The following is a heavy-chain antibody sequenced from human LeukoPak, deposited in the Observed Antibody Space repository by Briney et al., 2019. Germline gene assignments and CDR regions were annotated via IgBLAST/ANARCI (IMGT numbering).Heavy chain of an antibody. Sequence: SETLSLTCTVSGGSITAYYWSWIRRPAGNGLEWIGRIYASGSTNYNPPLKSRVTMSVDTSKSQFSLKLSSVTAADTAVYYCARDLGSSYYFDYWGQGTLVTISS. CDR2: IYASGST. J-gene: IGHJ4*02. CDR3: ARDLGSSYYFDY. CDR1: GGSITAYY. V-gene: IGHV4-4*07. D-gene: IGHD2-15*01.